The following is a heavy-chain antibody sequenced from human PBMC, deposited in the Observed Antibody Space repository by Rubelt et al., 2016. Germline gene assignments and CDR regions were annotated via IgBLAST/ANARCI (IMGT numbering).Heavy chain of an antibody. J-gene: IGHJ4*02. V-gene: IGHV4-34*01. CDR3: ARNSHSSSWYTTFDY. CDR2: INHSGST. Sequence: LEWIGEINHSGSTNYNPSLKSRVTISVDTSKKQFSLKLSSVTAADTAVYYCARNSHSSSWYTTFDYWGQGTLVTVSS. D-gene: IGHD6-13*01.